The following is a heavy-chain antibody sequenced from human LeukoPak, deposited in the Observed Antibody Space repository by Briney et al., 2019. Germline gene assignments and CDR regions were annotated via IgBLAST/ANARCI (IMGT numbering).Heavy chain of an antibody. Sequence: SETLSLTCAVYGGSSSGYYWSWIRQPPGKGLEWIGEINHSGSTNYSPSLKSRVTISVDTSKNPFSLKLSSVTAADTAVYYCARLPSTVSRRYYYYYMDVWGKGTTVTVSS. D-gene: IGHD4-11*01. CDR1: GGSSSGYY. J-gene: IGHJ6*03. CDR3: ARLPSTVSRRYYYYYMDV. CDR2: INHSGST. V-gene: IGHV4-34*01.